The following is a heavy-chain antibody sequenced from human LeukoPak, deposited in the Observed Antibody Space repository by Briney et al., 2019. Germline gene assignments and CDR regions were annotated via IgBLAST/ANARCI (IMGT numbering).Heavy chain of an antibody. D-gene: IGHD3-9*01. V-gene: IGHV3-23*01. Sequence: QAGGSLRLSCAASGFTFSSYAMSWVRQAPGKGLEWVSAISGSGGSTYYADSVKGRFTISRDNSKNTLYLQMNSLRAEDTAVYYCAKDDAYFDWPKGIDYWGQGTLVTVYS. J-gene: IGHJ4*02. CDR2: ISGSGGST. CDR3: AKDDAYFDWPKGIDY. CDR1: GFTFSSYA.